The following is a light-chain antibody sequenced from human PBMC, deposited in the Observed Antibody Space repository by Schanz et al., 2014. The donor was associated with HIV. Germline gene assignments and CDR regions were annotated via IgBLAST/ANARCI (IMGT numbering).Light chain of an antibody. V-gene: IGLV2-14*03. J-gene: IGLJ7*01. Sequence: QSALTQPASVSGSPGQSITISCTGTSSDVGGYNYVSWYQQHPGKAPKLMIYDVTNRPSGVPDRFSGSKSGNTASLTISGLQAEDEADYYCEAWDDSLKGAAFGGGTQLTVL. CDR2: DVT. CDR3: EAWDDSLKGAA. CDR1: SSDVGGYNY.